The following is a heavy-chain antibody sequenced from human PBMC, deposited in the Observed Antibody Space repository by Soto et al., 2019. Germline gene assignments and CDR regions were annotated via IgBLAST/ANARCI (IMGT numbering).Heavy chain of an antibody. CDR2: IYYSGSI. Sequence: SETLSLTCSVSGGSISRSGYYWGWIRQPPGKGLEWIGSIYYSGSIYYNPSLKSRVTISVDTSKNQFSLKLSSVTAAETAVYYCARQSSGWYNWFDPWGQGTLVTVS. CDR3: ARQSSGWYNWFDP. V-gene: IGHV4-39*01. J-gene: IGHJ5*02. CDR1: GGSISRSGYY. D-gene: IGHD6-19*01.